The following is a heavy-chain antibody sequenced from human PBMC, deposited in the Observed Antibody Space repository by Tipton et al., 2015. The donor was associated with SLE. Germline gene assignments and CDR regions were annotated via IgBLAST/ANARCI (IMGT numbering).Heavy chain of an antibody. V-gene: IGHV3-33*03. CDR3: ARRGMQPYFDY. CDR1: GFTFSSYG. J-gene: IGHJ4*02. D-gene: IGHD3-10*01. CDR2: IWYDGSNK. Sequence: SLRLSCAASGFTFSSYGMHWVRQAPGKGLEWVAVIWYDGSNKYYADSVKGRFTISRDNAKNSLYLQMNSLRAEDTAVYYCARRGMQPYFDYWGQGTLVTVSS.